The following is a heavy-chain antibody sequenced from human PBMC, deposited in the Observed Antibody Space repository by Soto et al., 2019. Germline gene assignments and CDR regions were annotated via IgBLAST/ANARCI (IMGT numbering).Heavy chain of an antibody. Sequence: QVQLQQWGAGLLKPSETLSLTCAVYGGSFSGYYWSWIRQPPGKGLEWIGEINHSGSTNYNPSLKSRVTISVDTSKNQFSLKLSSVTAADTAVYYCARGGGSGKYGMDVWGQGTTVTVSS. D-gene: IGHD3-10*01. CDR2: INHSGST. CDR1: GGSFSGYY. V-gene: IGHV4-34*01. J-gene: IGHJ6*02. CDR3: ARGGGSGKYGMDV.